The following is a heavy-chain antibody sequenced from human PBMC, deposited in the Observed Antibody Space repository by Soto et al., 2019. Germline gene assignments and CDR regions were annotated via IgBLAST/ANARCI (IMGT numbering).Heavy chain of an antibody. D-gene: IGHD1-1*01. CDR2: IYTSGST. Sequence: SETLSLTCTVSGGSISSYYWSWVRQPAGKGLEWIGRIYTSGSTNYNTSLKSRVTMSVDTSKNQFSLKLSSVTATNTAASYCGGSSMALAYWGPGTLVTVSS. V-gene: IGHV4-4*07. CDR1: GGSISSYY. J-gene: IGHJ4*01. CDR3: GGSSMALAY.